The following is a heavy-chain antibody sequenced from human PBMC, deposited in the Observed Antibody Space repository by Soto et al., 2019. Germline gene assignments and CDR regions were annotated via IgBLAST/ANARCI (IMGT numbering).Heavy chain of an antibody. CDR1: GGSISVYY. V-gene: IGHV4-59*01. CDR2: INDSGSP. CDR3: ARGVGSSPPRY. D-gene: IGHD1-26*01. J-gene: IGHJ4*02. Sequence: QVQLQESGPGQVKPSETLSLKCTISGGSISVYYWSWIRQPPGQALEWIGYINDSGSPYYNPSLRSRVIISADTSKNQISLELTSATAADTAVDYCARGVGSSPPRYWGRGTLVTVSS.